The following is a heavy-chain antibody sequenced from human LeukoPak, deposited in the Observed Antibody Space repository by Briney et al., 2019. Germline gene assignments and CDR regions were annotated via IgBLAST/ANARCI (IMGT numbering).Heavy chain of an antibody. Sequence: ASVKVSCKASGYTFTGYYMHWVRQAPGQGLEWMGWINPNTGGTNYAQVFQGRVTMTRDTSISTAYMELSRLRSDDTAVYYCARPYGSGSYYNDWFDPWGQGTLVTVSS. CDR2: INPNTGGT. V-gene: IGHV1-2*02. J-gene: IGHJ5*02. CDR1: GYTFTGYY. D-gene: IGHD3-10*01. CDR3: ARPYGSGSYYNDWFDP.